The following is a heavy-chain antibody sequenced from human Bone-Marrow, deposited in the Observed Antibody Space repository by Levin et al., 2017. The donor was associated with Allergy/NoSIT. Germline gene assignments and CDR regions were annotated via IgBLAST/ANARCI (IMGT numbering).Heavy chain of an antibody. Sequence: SETLSLTCTVSGGSVSVSSGTYYWNWIRQPPGKGLEWIGYIYSSGRTKYNPSLKSRVTISVDTSKNQFSLKLSSVTAADTAVYFWAGGEYYYGSGNWFDPWGQGTLVTVSS. CDR3: AGGEYYYGSGNWFDP. CDR1: GGSVSVSSGTYY. V-gene: IGHV4-61*01. CDR2: IYSSGRT. J-gene: IGHJ5*02. D-gene: IGHD3-10*01.